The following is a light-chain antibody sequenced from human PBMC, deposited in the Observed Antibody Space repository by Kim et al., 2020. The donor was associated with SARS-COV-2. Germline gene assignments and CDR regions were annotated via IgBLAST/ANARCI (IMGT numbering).Light chain of an antibody. V-gene: IGKV3-20*01. CDR2: GAS. CDR3: HHYGRSPPMYT. CDR1: QSVISTS. Sequence: EMVLTQSPGTLSLSPGKRATLSCRASQSVISTSLAWYQQRPGQAPRLVIYGASSRATDIPDRFSGSGSGTDFTLTISRLEPEDSAMYYCHHYGRSPPMYTFGQGTKLEI. J-gene: IGKJ2*01.